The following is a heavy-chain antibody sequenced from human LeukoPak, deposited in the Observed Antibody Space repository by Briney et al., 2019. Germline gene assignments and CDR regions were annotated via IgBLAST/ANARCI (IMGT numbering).Heavy chain of an antibody. CDR2: FDPEDGET. V-gene: IGHV1-24*01. CDR1: GYTLTESS. Sequence: ASVKVSCKVSGYTLTESSMPWVRQAPGKGLEWMGGFDPEDGETIYAQKFQGRVTMTEDTSTDTAYMELSSLRSEDTAVYYCATGWFGESNPWGQGTLVTVSS. CDR3: ATGWFGESNP. D-gene: IGHD3-10*01. J-gene: IGHJ5*02.